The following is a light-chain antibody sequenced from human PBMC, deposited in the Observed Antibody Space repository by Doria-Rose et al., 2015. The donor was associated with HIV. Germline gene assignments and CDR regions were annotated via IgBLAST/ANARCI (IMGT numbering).Light chain of an antibody. CDR1: QRAKSHY. CDR2: DAS. Sequence: TQSPGTLSLSPGERATLSCRASQRAKSHYLAWYQQKPGQAPRLLNYDASTRATGIPDRFSGSGSGTDFTLTISRLEPEDVAVYYCQQYGTSRGTFGQGTRLEIK. CDR3: QQYGTSRGT. V-gene: IGKV3-20*01. J-gene: IGKJ5*01.